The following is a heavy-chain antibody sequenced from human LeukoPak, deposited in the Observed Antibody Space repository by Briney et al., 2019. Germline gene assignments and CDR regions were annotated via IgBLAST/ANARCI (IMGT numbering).Heavy chain of an antibody. CDR2: IYSGGST. D-gene: IGHD3-22*01. J-gene: IGHJ4*02. CDR1: GFTVSSNY. Sequence: GGSLRLSCAASGFTVSSNYMSWVRQAPGKGLEWVSVIYSGGSTYYADSVKGRFTISRHNSKNTLYLQMNSLRAEDTAVYYCARDSSDSSGYYLGFDYWGQGTLVTVSS. V-gene: IGHV3-53*04. CDR3: ARDSSDSSGYYLGFDY.